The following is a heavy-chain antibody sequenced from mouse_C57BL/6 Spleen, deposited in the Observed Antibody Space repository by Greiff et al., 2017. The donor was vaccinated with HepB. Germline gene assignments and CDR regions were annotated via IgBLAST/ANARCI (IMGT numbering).Heavy chain of an antibody. Sequence: QVQLQQSGAELVRPGASVTLSCKASGYTFTDYEMHWVKQTPVHGLEWIGAIDPETGGTAYNQKFKGKAILTADKSSSTAYMELRSLTSEDSAVYYCTSGGWLLPCAYWGQGTLVTVSA. D-gene: IGHD2-3*01. V-gene: IGHV1-15*01. J-gene: IGHJ3*01. CDR2: IDPETGGT. CDR3: TSGGWLLPCAY. CDR1: GYTFTDYE.